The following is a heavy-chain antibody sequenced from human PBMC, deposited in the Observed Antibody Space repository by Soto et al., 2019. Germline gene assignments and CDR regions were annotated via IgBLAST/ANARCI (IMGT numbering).Heavy chain of an antibody. Sequence: SETLSLTCAVAGGSISSGGYSWSWIRQPPGKGLEWIGYIYHSGSTYYNPSLKSRVTISVDRSKNQFSLKLSSVTAADTAVYYCARAPIVPTYGMDVWGQGTTVTVS. J-gene: IGHJ6*02. V-gene: IGHV4-30-2*01. D-gene: IGHD2-2*01. CDR2: IYHSGST. CDR3: ARAPIVPTYGMDV. CDR1: GGSISSGGYS.